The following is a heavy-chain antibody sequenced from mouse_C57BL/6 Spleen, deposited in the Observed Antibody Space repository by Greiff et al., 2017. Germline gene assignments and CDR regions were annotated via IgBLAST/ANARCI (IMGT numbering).Heavy chain of an antibody. V-gene: IGHV1-59*01. D-gene: IGHD1-1*01. J-gene: IGHJ2*01. CDR2: IDPSDSYT. Sequence: QVQLQQPGAELVRPGTSVKLSCKASGYTFTSYWMHWVKQRPGQGLEWIGVIDPSDSYTNYNQKFKGKATLTVDTSSSTAYMQLSSLTSEDSAVYYCARSGGSPYFDDWGQGTTLTVSS. CDR3: ARSGGSPYFDD. CDR1: GYTFTSYW.